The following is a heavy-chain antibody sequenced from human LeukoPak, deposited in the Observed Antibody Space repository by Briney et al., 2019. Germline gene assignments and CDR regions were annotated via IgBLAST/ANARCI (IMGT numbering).Heavy chain of an antibody. V-gene: IGHV3-66*01. CDR2: IYTGGST. CDR1: GFTVSTNY. D-gene: IGHD3-10*01. Sequence: GGSLRLSCAASGFTVSTNYMSWVRQAPGKGLEWVSVIYTGGSTYYADSVKGRFTISRDNSKNTLYLQMNSLRAEDTAVYYCARDGWQYYGSGPLDYWGQGTLVTVSS. CDR3: ARDGWQYYGSGPLDY. J-gene: IGHJ4*02.